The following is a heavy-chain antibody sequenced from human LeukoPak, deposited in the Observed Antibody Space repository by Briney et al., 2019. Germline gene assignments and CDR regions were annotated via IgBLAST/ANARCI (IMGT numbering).Heavy chain of an antibody. CDR2: LKQDGSEA. D-gene: IGHD5-24*01. V-gene: IGHV3-7*01. CDR1: GFTFSSYW. J-gene: IGHJ4*02. Sequence: PGGSLRLSCAASGFTFSSYWMNWVRQAPGRGLEWLANLKQDGSEAHYVDSVKGRFTISRDNAKNSLYLQMNSLRAEDTAVYYCARGKMSTSSADYWGQGTLVTVSS. CDR3: ARGKMSTSSADY.